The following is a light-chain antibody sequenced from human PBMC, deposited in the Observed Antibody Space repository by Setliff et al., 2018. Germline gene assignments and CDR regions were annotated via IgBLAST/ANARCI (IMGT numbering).Light chain of an antibody. CDR2: DVT. V-gene: IGLV2-14*03. CDR1: SSDIGGYDY. J-gene: IGLJ2*01. Sequence: QSVLTQPASVSGSPGQSTTISCTGTSSDIGGYDYVSWYQQHPGKAPKLIIYDVTKRPSGVSDRFSGSKSGDTASLTVSGLQADDEADYYCCSYGGDFTWVFGGGTKVTVL. CDR3: CSYGGDFTWV.